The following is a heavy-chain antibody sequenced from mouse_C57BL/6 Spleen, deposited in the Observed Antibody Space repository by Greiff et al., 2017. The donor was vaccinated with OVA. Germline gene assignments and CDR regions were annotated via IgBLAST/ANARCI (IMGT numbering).Heavy chain of an antibody. CDR1: GYTFTDYY. J-gene: IGHJ2*01. CDR2: INPNNGGT. CDR3: ARWGYYYGRWYDY. D-gene: IGHD1-1*01. V-gene: IGHV1-26*01. Sequence: EVQLQQSGPELVKPGASVKISCKASGYTFTDYYMNWVKQSHGKSLEWIGDINPNNGGTSYNQKFKGKATLTVDKSSSTAYMELRSLTSEDSAVYYCARWGYYYGRWYDYWGQGTTLTVSS.